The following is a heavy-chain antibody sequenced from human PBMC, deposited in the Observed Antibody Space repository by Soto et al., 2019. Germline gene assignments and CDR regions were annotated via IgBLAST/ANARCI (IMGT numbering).Heavy chain of an antibody. CDR2: ISTYNGNT. CDR1: GYTFTTYD. CDR3: ARDPYHVLMVNAPNLYGMDV. J-gene: IGHJ6*02. V-gene: IGHV1-18*01. D-gene: IGHD2-8*01. Sequence: ASVKVSCKASGYTFTTYDISWVRQAPGQGLEWMGRISTYNGNTNYPQSLQGRLTMTTDTSTTTAYMELWSLRSDDTAVYYCARDPYHVLMVNAPNLYGMDVWGQGTTVTVSS.